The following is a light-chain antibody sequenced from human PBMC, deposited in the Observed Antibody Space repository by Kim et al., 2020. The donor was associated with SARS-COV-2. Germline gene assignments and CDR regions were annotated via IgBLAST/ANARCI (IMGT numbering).Light chain of an antibody. J-gene: IGLJ2*01. CDR3: QAWDSSTVV. CDR1: ELGDKN. Sequence: VSPGPTAFITCSGNELGDKNVCWYQQKAGQSPVLVIYEDRKRPSGIPERVSGSNSGNTATLTISGTQAMDEADYYCQAWDSSTVVFGGGTQLTVL. V-gene: IGLV3-1*01. CDR2: EDR.